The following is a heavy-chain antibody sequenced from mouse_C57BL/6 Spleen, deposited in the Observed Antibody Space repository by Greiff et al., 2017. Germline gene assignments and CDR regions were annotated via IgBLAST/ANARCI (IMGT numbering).Heavy chain of an antibody. Sequence: QVQLQQPGAELVKPGASVKLSCKASGYTFTSYWMHWVQQRPGQGLEWIGMIHPNSGSTNYNETFKSKATLTVDKSYSTAYMQLRSLTSDDSAVYYCARSEVITTVVPDYWGQGTTLTVSS. V-gene: IGHV1-64*01. CDR1: GYTFTSYW. CDR3: ARSEVITTVVPDY. D-gene: IGHD1-1*01. J-gene: IGHJ2*01. CDR2: IHPNSGST.